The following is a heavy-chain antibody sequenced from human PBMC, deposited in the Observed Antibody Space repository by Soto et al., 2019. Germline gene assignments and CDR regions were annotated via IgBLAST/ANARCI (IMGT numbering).Heavy chain of an antibody. D-gene: IGHD4-17*01. V-gene: IGHV1-18*01. Sequence: QVQLVQSGAEVKKPGASVKVSCKASGYIFTKYGISWVRQAPGQGLEWMGWISAYNGNTNYAQKLQSRVTMTTDTSTSTAYMELMSLTSDATAVYYCARDVPTVTAGGPDYWGQGSLVTVSS. CDR3: ARDVPTVTAGGPDY. CDR1: GYIFTKYG. CDR2: ISAYNGNT. J-gene: IGHJ4*02.